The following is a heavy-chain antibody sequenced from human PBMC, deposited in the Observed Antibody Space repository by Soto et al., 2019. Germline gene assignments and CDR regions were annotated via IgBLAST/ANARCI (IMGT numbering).Heavy chain of an antibody. CDR2: ISGSGGST. Sequence: EVQLLESGGGLVQPGGSLRLSCAASGFTFSSYAMSWVRQAPGKGLEWVSAISGSGGSTYYADSVKGRFTISRDNSKNTLYLQMNSRRAEDTAVYYCAKQSAIGTSRDYWGQGTLVTVSS. CDR1: GFTFSSYA. CDR3: AKQSAIGTSRDY. D-gene: IGHD6-13*01. V-gene: IGHV3-23*01. J-gene: IGHJ4*02.